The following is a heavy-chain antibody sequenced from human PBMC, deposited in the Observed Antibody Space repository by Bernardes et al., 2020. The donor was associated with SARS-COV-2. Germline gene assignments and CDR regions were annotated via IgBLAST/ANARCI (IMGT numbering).Heavy chain of an antibody. D-gene: IGHD3-10*01. Sequence: GGSLRLSCAASGFTFSSYSMNWVRQAPGKGLEWVSSISSSSSYIYYADSVKGRFTISRDNAKNSLYLQMNSLRAEDTAVYYCAVGSGSSYYYYGMDVWGQGTTVTVSS. V-gene: IGHV3-21*01. J-gene: IGHJ6*02. CDR2: ISSSSSYI. CDR1: GFTFSSYS. CDR3: AVGSGSSYYYYGMDV.